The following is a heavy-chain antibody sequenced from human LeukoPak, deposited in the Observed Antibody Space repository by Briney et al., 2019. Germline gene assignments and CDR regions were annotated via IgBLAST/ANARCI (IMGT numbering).Heavy chain of an antibody. CDR3: AKDREVRGYYGLDV. J-gene: IGHJ6*02. Sequence: GGSLRLSCAASGFTFTSYSMTWVRQAPGKGLEWVSAISASGGNTYSADSVEGRFTVSRDNSKNTVYLQMNSLTAEDTAVYYCAKDREVRGYYGLDVWGQGTTVTVSS. V-gene: IGHV3-23*01. D-gene: IGHD3-10*01. CDR1: GFTFTSYS. CDR2: ISASGGNT.